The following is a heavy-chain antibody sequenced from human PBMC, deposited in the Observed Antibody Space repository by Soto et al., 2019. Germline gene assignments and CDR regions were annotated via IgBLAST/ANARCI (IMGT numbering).Heavy chain of an antibody. Sequence: QVQLQESGPGLVKPSETLSLTCSVSDGSISNHYWTWVRQVPGNRLEWIGYILYSGITNYNPSLAGRVAMSVDTSKYQISLELSSVTAADTAIYYCARGIGWHFYWGQGILVTVSS. D-gene: IGHD3-3*02. CDR2: ILYSGIT. V-gene: IGHV4-59*11. CDR3: ARGIGWHFY. CDR1: DGSISNHY. J-gene: IGHJ4*02.